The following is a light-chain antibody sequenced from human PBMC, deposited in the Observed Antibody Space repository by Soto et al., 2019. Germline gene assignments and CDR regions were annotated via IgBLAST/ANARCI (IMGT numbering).Light chain of an antibody. Sequence: DIVLTQPPGALSLSPGERATLSCRASQYVGSDFLAWYQHKPGQAPRLLIHGASSRATGIPDRFSGSGSGRGLTLATSRLEPEDFAAYYCQQYTNWHKTVGHGTQVDIK. CDR3: QQYTNWHKT. CDR2: GAS. V-gene: IGKV3-20*01. CDR1: QYVGSDF. J-gene: IGKJ1*01.